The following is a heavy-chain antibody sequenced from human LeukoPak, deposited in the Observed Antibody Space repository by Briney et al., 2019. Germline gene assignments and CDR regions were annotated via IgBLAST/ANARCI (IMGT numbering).Heavy chain of an antibody. J-gene: IGHJ3*02. CDR2: INHSGST. Sequence: SETLSLTCAVYGGSFSGYYWSWIRQPAWKGLEWIGEINHSGSTNYNPSLKSRVTISVDTSKNQFSLKLSSVTAADTAVYYCATHDDYGDDPQELDAFDIWGQGTMVTVSS. CDR1: GGSFSGYY. CDR3: ATHDDYGDDPQELDAFDI. D-gene: IGHD4-17*01. V-gene: IGHV4-34*01.